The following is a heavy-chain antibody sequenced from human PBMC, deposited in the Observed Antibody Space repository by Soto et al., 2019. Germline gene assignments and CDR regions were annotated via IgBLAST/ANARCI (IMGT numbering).Heavy chain of an antibody. Sequence: SETLSLTCTVSGASINGGGYYWSWIRQFPGKGLEWIGYVYFSGSTFYNPSLESRVTISLDTSQNQFSLKLSSVTAADTAVYYCASGNARGGTLAFWGPGLLATVSS. D-gene: IGHD1-1*01. V-gene: IGHV4-31*03. CDR2: VYFSGST. CDR3: ASGNARGGTLAF. CDR1: GASINGGGYY. J-gene: IGHJ4*02.